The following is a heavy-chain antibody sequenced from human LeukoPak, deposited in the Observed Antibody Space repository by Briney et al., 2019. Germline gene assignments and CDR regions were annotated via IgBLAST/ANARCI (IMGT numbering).Heavy chain of an antibody. D-gene: IGHD3-22*01. CDR2: IYYSGST. CDR1: GVSINTYF. CDR3: ARVDSSVDAFDI. V-gene: IGHV4-59*01. Sequence: SGPTLVKPSETLSLTCTVSGVSINTYFWSWIRQPPGKGLEWIGYIYYSGSTNYNPSLKSRVTISVDASKNQFSLKLSSVTAADTAVYYCARVDSSVDAFDIWGQGTMVTVSS. J-gene: IGHJ3*02.